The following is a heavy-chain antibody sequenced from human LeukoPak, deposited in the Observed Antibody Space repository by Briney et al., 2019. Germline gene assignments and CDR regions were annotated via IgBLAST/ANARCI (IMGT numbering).Heavy chain of an antibody. V-gene: IGHV4-39*01. CDR1: GGSISSSDYY. D-gene: IGHD1-14*01. CDR3: ARQPVSLNWFDP. J-gene: IGHJ5*02. CDR2: IFYSGNT. Sequence: PSETLSLTCTVSGGSISSSDYYWGWIRQPPGKGLEWIASIFYSGNTYYNPSLRSRVTISVDTSKNQFSLKLSSVTAADTAIYYCARQPVSLNWFDPWGQGTLVPVSS.